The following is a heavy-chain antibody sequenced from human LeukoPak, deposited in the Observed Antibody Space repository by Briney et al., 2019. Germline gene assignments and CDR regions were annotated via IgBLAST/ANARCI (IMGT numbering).Heavy chain of an antibody. Sequence: PSETLSLTCAVSGVSFDDYYWSWVRQTPGKGLEWIGEIDHSGYTNDSPSLKSRVTLSIDTSRKQFSLNLRSVTVADAGIYYCTRMTTGHDYWGQGTLVTVSS. CDR2: IDHSGYT. CDR3: TRMTTGHDY. J-gene: IGHJ4*02. CDR1: GVSFDDYY. D-gene: IGHD4-17*01. V-gene: IGHV4-34*01.